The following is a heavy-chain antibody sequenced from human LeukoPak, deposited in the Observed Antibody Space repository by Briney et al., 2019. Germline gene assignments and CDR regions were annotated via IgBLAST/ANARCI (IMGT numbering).Heavy chain of an antibody. D-gene: IGHD3-9*01. CDR1: GFIFNNYW. CDR3: ARDRGPLGYSDY. CDR2: IRQDGSEK. J-gene: IGHJ4*02. V-gene: IGHV3-7*01. Sequence: GGSLRLSCAASGFIFNNYWMSWVRQAPGKGLEWVANIRQDGSEKHYVDSVKGRFTISRDDAKNSLFLQMNSLRAEDTAVYYCARDRGPLGYSDYWGQGTLVTVSS.